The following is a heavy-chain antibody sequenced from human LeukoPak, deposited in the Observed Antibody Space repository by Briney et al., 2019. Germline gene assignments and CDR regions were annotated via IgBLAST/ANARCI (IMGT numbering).Heavy chain of an antibody. D-gene: IGHD3-22*01. CDR1: GFTFSSYG. CDR3: AKDDHYDSSGYPYAG. V-gene: IGHV3-30*18. J-gene: IGHJ4*02. Sequence: QAGGSLRLSCAASGFTFSSYGMHWVRQAPGKGLEWVAVISYDGSNKYYADSVKGRFTISRDNSKNTLYLQMNSLRAEDTAVYYCAKDDHYDSSGYPYAGWGQGTLVTVSS. CDR2: ISYDGSNK.